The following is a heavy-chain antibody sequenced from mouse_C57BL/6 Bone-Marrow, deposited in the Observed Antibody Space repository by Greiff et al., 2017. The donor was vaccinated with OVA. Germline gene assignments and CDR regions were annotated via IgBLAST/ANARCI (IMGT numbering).Heavy chain of an antibody. D-gene: IGHD2-5*01. CDR3: ARRDYSNPWYFDV. CDR1: GFTFSDYG. Sequence: EVQVVESGGGLVKPGGSLKLSCAASGFTFSDYGMHWVRQAPEKGLEWVAYISSGSSTIYYADTVKGRFTISRDNAKNTLFLQMTSLRSEDTAMYYCARRDYSNPWYFDVWGTGTTVTVSS. J-gene: IGHJ1*03. CDR2: ISSGSSTI. V-gene: IGHV5-17*01.